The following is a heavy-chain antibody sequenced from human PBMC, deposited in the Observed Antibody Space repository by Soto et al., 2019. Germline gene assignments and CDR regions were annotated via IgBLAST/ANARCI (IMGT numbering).Heavy chain of an antibody. V-gene: IGHV3-21*01. J-gene: IGHJ4*02. Sequence: GGSLRLSCAASGFTFSSYSMNWVRQAPGKGLEWVSSISSSSSYIYYADSVKGRFTISRDNAKNSLYLQMNSLRAEDTAVYYCARDYGDYVWTFDYWGQGTLVTVSS. CDR2: ISSSSSYI. D-gene: IGHD4-17*01. CDR3: ARDYGDYVWTFDY. CDR1: GFTFSSYS.